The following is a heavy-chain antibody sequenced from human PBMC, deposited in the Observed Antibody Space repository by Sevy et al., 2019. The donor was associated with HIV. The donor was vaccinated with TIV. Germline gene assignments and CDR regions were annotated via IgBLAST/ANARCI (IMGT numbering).Heavy chain of an antibody. CDR2: MSNSGYT. CDR1: GGSISSGGYQ. CDR3: ARGRVAGRLDS. Sequence: SETLSLTCTVSGGSISSGGYQWGWIRQPPGKGLEWIGSMSNSGYTYYNPSLKSRVTIIVDTSRNQFSLKVSSVIAADTGLYYCARGRVAGRLDSWGQGILVTVSS. V-gene: IGHV4-39*02. J-gene: IGHJ4*02. D-gene: IGHD6-6*01.